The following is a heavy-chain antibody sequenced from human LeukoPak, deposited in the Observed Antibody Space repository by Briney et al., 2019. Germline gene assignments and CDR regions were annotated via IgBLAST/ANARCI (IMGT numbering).Heavy chain of an antibody. CDR2: INQGGSDK. CDR1: GFTFSGHW. V-gene: IGHV3-7*01. Sequence: PGGSLRLSCAASGFTFSGHWMSWVRQAPGKGLEGVANINQGGSDKYYVDSVKGRFTISRDNDNNLLYLQMNSLRGEDTAVYYCTRDRSRAEDDWGQGTLVTVSS. D-gene: IGHD1-14*01. J-gene: IGHJ4*02. CDR3: TRDRSRAEDD.